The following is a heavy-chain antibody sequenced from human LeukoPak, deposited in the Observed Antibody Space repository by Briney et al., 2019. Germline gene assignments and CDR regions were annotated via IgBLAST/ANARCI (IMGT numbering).Heavy chain of an antibody. CDR1: GHTFTNYP. CDR3: ASRSIVGAAYWAMDD. D-gene: IGHD1-26*01. CDR2: INAGNGNS. J-gene: IGHJ6*04. V-gene: IGHV1-3*01. Sequence: ASVKVSCKASGHTFTNYPMHWVRQAPGQRLEWLGWINAGNGNSKCSQNFQGRVTITRDTSASTAYMELSSLRYEDTAVYYCASRSIVGAAYWAMDDWGKGTTVTVSS.